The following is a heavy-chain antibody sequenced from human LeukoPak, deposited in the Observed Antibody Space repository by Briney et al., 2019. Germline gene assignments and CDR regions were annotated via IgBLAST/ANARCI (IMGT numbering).Heavy chain of an antibody. CDR3: ARGDYDSSGYYDY. CDR2: IYSGGST. D-gene: IGHD3-22*01. CDR1: GFTVSSNY. J-gene: IGHJ4*02. V-gene: IGHV3-53*01. Sequence: GGSLRLSCAASGFTVSSNYMSWVRQAPGKGLEWVSVIYSGGSTYYADSVKGRFTISRDNPKNTLYLQMNSLRAEGTAVYYCARGDYDSSGYYDYWGQGTLVTVSS.